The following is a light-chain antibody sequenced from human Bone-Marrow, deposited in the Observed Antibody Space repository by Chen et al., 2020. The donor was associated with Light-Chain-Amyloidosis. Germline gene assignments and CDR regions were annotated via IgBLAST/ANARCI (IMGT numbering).Light chain of an antibody. CDR2: EVT. CDR3: SSYTITNTLV. Sequence: QSALTQPASVSGAPGQSITISCTGTSSDVGGDNHVSWYQQHPDKAPKLMIYEVTNRPSWVPDRFSGSKSYNTASLTISRLQTEDEADSCCSSYTITNTLVFGSGTRVTVL. CDR1: SSDVGGDNH. V-gene: IGLV2-14*01. J-gene: IGLJ1*01.